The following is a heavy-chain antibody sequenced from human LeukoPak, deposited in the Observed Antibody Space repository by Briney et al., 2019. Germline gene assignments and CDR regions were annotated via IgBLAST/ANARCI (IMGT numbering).Heavy chain of an antibody. J-gene: IGHJ4*02. CDR2: ISGSGDST. V-gene: IGHV3-23*01. D-gene: IGHD3/OR15-3a*01. CDR1: GFTFSNYA. CDR3: ARDSGFSGTQRGEY. Sequence: GGSLRLSCAASGFTFSNYAMRWVRQAPGKGLEWVSGISGSGDSTYYADSVKGRFTISRDNSKNTLYLQMNSLRAEDTAVYYCARDSGFSGTQRGEYWGQGTLVTVSS.